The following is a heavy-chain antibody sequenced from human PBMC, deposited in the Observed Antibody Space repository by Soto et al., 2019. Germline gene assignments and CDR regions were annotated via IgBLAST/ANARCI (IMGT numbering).Heavy chain of an antibody. CDR3: ARHSSSVSISLYYYYGMDV. Sequence: GESLKISCNGSGYSFTIYCIGWVLQMPGKGLDWMGIIYPGDSDNSYSPSFQGQVTISADKSISTAYLQWSSLKASDTAMYYCARHSSSVSISLYYYYGMDVWGQGTTVTVSS. D-gene: IGHD6-6*01. CDR2: IYPGDSDN. V-gene: IGHV5-51*01. J-gene: IGHJ6*02. CDR1: GYSFTIYC.